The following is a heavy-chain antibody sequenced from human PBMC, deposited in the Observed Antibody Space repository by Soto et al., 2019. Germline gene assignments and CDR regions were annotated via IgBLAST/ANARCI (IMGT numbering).Heavy chain of an antibody. V-gene: IGHV1-18*04. CDR1: GYTFTSYG. CDR3: ARVLRFLEWLLSDYYYYGMDV. J-gene: IGHJ6*02. D-gene: IGHD3-3*01. CDR2: ISAYNGNT. Sequence: ASVKVSCKASGYTFTSYGISWVRQAPGQGLEWMGWISAYNGNTNYAQKLQGRVTMTTDTSTSTAYMELRSLRSDDTAVCYCARVLRFLEWLLSDYYYYGMDVWGQGTTVTVSS.